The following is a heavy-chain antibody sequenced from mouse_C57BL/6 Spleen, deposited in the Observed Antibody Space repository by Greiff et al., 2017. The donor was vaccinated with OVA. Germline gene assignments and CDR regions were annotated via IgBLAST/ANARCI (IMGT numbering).Heavy chain of an antibody. CDR1: GYTFTSYG. CDR2: IYPRSGNT. J-gene: IGHJ1*03. V-gene: IGHV1-81*01. CDR3: ARRGDGPGGGDFDV. Sequence: QVQLQQSGAELARPGASVKLSCKASGYTFTSYGISWVKQRTGQGLEWIGEIYPRSGNTYYNEKFKGKATLTADKSSSTAYMELRSLTSEDSAVYFCARRGDGPGGGDFDVRGTGTTVTVSS. D-gene: IGHD2-3*01.